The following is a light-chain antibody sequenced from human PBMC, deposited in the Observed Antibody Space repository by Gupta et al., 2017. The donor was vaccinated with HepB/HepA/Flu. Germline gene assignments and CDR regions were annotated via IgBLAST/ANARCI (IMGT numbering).Light chain of an antibody. CDR1: QSISSY. V-gene: IGKV1-39*01. CDR3: QQWYRTPRET. J-gene: IGKJ1*01. CDR2: AAS. Sequence: DIQMTQSPSSLSASVGDRVTITCRASQSISSYLNWYQQKPGKAPKLLIYAASSLQSGVPSRFSGSEPGTDFTLTISSRQLEDFATSYCQQWYRTPRETYGQGTKGKSN.